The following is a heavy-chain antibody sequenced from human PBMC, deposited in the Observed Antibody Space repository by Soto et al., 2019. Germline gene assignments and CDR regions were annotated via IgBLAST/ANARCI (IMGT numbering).Heavy chain of an antibody. V-gene: IGHV4-59*08. CDR2: IYYSGST. J-gene: IGHJ4*02. Sequence: QVQLQESGPGLVKPSETLSLTCTVSGGSISPYYWSWIRQPPGKGLEWIGYIYYSGSTSYNPSLERRVXXAXDXXKNQFSLNLSSMTATDTAVYYCARRGDWGSDEFDYWGQGTLVTVSS. CDR1: GGSISPYY. CDR3: ARRGDWGSDEFDY. D-gene: IGHD7-27*01.